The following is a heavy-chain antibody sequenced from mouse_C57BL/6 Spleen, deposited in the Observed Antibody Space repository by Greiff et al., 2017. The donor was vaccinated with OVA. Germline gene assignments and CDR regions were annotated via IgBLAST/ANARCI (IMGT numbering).Heavy chain of an antibody. D-gene: IGHD1-1*01. CDR1: GYAFSSYW. J-gene: IGHJ1*03. Sequence: VKLVESGAELVKPGASVKISCKASGYAFSSYWMNWVKPRPGKGLEWIGQIYPGDGDTNYNGKFKGKATLTADKSSSTAYIQLSSLTSEDSAVYFCARVTTVVSYWYCDVWGTGTTVTVSS. V-gene: IGHV1-80*01. CDR2: IYPGDGDT. CDR3: ARVTTVVSYWYCDV.